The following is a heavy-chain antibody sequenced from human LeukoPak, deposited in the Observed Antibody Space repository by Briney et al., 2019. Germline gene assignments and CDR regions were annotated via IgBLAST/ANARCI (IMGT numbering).Heavy chain of an antibody. J-gene: IGHJ5*02. D-gene: IGHD1-26*01. V-gene: IGHV3-23*01. CDR2: ISGSGGST. CDR3: AKSPKQWEPTPYNWFDP. CDR1: GFTFSSYA. Sequence: PGGSLRLSCAASGFTFSSYAMNWVRQAPGKGLEWVSAISGSGGSTYYVDSVKGRFTISRDNSKNTLYLQMNSLRAEDTAVYYCAKSPKQWEPTPYNWFDPWGQGTLVTVSS.